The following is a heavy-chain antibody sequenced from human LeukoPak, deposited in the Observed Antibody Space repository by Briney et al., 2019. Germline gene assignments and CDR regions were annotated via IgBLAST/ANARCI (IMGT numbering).Heavy chain of an antibody. V-gene: IGHV4-34*01. J-gene: IGHJ6*03. CDR3: ARGRVVVVPAARDYYYMDV. Sequence: PSETLSLTCAVYGGSFSGYYWSWIRQPPGKGLEWIGEINHSGSTNYNPSLKSRVTISVDTSENQFSLKLSSVTAADTAVYYCARGRVVVVPAARDYYYMDVWGKGTTVTVSS. CDR2: INHSGST. CDR1: GGSFSGYY. D-gene: IGHD2-2*01.